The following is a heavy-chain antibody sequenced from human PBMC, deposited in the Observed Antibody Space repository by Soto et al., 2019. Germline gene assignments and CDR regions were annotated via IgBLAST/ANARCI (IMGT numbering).Heavy chain of an antibody. CDR1: GGAISSSNW. CDR3: DRALTYYYFFGSRFYYYGMDV. D-gene: IGHD3-3*01. J-gene: IGHJ6*02. Sequence: SETLSLTCAVSGGAISSSNWWSWVRQPPGKGLEWIGEIYHSGSTNYNPSLKSRVTISVDKSKNQFSLKLSSVTAADTAVYYCDRALTYYYFFGSRFYYYGMDVWGHATTVTVS. V-gene: IGHV4-4*02. CDR2: IYHSGST.